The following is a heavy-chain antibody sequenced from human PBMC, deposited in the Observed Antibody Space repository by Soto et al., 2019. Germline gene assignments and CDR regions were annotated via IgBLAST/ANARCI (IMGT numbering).Heavy chain of an antibody. Sequence: SGPTLVNPTQTLTLTCTFSGFSLSTSGVGVGWIRQPPGKALEWLALIYWNDDKRYSPSLKSRLTITKDTSKNQVVLTMTNRDPVDTATYYCARTTGYSSGGGMDVWGQGTTVTVSS. D-gene: IGHD6-19*01. V-gene: IGHV2-5*01. J-gene: IGHJ6*02. CDR1: GFSLSTSGVG. CDR2: IYWNDDK. CDR3: ARTTGYSSGGGMDV.